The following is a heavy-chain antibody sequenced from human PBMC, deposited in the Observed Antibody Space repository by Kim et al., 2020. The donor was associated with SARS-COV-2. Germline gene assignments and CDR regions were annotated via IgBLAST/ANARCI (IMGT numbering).Heavy chain of an antibody. CDR2: GST. J-gene: IGHJ4*02. Sequence: GSTYYADSVKGRFTISRDNSKNTLYLQMNSLRAEDTAVYYCAKDPTGYDYWGQGTLVTVSS. V-gene: IGHV3-23*01. CDR3: AKDPTGYDY. D-gene: IGHD1-1*01.